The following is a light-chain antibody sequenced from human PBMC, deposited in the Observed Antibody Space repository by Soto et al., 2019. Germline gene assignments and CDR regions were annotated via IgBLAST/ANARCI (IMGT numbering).Light chain of an antibody. V-gene: IGLV2-23*02. CDR2: KVS. Sequence: QSALTQPASVSGSPGQSITISCTGTSSDVGSYNLVSWYQQHPGKAPKLMISKVSKRPSGISDRFSGSKSCSTASLTISGLQAEDEADYYCCSYAGTSTHTVFGGGTQLTVL. CDR1: SSDVGSYNL. CDR3: CSYAGTSTHTV. J-gene: IGLJ7*01.